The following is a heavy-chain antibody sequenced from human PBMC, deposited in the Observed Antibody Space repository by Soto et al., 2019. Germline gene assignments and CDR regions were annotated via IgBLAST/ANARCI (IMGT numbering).Heavy chain of an antibody. Sequence: QVQLVQSGAEVKKPGSSVKVSCKASGDTFNSYAISWVRQAPGQGLEWMEGIIPIFHTANYAQKFQARVTMTADESASTAYMELSGLRFEDTAVYYCARVGYCNTTNCLFYYYHYGMDVWGQGTTVTVS. J-gene: IGHJ6*02. CDR2: IIPIFHTA. V-gene: IGHV1-69*01. D-gene: IGHD2-2*01. CDR1: GDTFNSYA. CDR3: ARVGYCNTTNCLFYYYHYGMDV.